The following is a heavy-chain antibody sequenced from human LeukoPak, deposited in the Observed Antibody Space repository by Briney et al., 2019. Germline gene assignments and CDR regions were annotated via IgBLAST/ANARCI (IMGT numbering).Heavy chain of an antibody. V-gene: IGHV3-48*04. CDR1: GFTFSSYW. CDR2: IGSGGSSM. CDR3: ARDSFSDSSGSYAFDI. Sequence: GGSLRLSCAASGFTFSSYWMHWVRQAPGKGLEWVSYIGSGGSSMYYADSVKGRFSISRDNANNLLYLQMNSLRAEDTAVYYCARDSFSDSSGSYAFDIWGQGTMVTVSS. D-gene: IGHD3-22*01. J-gene: IGHJ3*02.